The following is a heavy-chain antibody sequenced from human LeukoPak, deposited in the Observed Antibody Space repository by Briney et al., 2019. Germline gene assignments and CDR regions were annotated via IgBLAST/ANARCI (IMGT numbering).Heavy chain of an antibody. D-gene: IGHD5-12*01. CDR1: GESFSSYY. CDR3: ARLFGVGGYQRNFFDY. J-gene: IGHJ4*02. V-gene: IGHV4-59*08. CDR2: IYYSGST. Sequence: SSETLSLTCAVYGESFSSYYWSWIRQPPGKGLEWIGYIYYSGSTNYNPSLKSRVTISVDTSKNQFSLKLSSVTAADTAVYYCARLFGVGGYQRNFFDYWGQGTLVTVSS.